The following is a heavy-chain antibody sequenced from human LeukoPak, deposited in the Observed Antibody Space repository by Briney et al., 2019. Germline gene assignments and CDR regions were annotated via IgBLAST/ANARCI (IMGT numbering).Heavy chain of an antibody. CDR1: GGSISSYY. CDR2: IYTSGST. CDR3: ARDIPRPYYDILTGYDLFSVSYYGMDV. D-gene: IGHD3-9*01. J-gene: IGHJ6*02. V-gene: IGHV4-4*07. Sequence: SETLSLTCTVSGGSISSYYWSWIRQPAGKGLEWIGRIYTSGSTNYNPSLKSRVTMSVDTSKNQFSLKLSSVTAADTAVYYCARDIPRPYYDILTGYDLFSVSYYGMDVWGQGTTVTVSS.